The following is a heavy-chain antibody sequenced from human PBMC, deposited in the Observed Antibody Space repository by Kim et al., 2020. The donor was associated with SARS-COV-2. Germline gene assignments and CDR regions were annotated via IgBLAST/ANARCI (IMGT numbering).Heavy chain of an antibody. CDR1: GGSFSGYY. Sequence: SETLSLTCAVYGGSFSGYYWSWIRQPPGKGLEWIGEINHSGSTNYNPSLKSRVTISVDTSKNQFSLKLSSVTAADTAVYYCARVPIAVAGDFDYWGQGTLVTVSS. D-gene: IGHD6-19*01. V-gene: IGHV4-34*01. CDR2: INHSGST. CDR3: ARVPIAVAGDFDY. J-gene: IGHJ4*02.